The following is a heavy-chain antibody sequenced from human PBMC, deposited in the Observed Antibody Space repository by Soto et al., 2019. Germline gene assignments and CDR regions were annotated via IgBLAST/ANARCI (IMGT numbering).Heavy chain of an antibody. CDR1: GGTFSNYT. Sequence: QVQLVQSGAEVKKPGSSVKVSCKASGGTFSNYTISWMRQAPGQGLEWMGRIIPILGITNYAQKFQGRITMIADKSTSTAYLELSSLRSEDTAVYYCARNYYGSGSFDFDYWGQGTLVTVSS. J-gene: IGHJ4*02. CDR3: ARNYYGSGSFDFDY. V-gene: IGHV1-69*02. CDR2: IIPILGIT. D-gene: IGHD3-10*01.